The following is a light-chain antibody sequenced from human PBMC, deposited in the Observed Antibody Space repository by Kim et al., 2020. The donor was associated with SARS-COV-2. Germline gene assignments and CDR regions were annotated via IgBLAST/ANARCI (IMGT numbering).Light chain of an antibody. V-gene: IGKV1-5*03. CDR1: QSSSTW. CDR2: KAS. J-gene: IGKJ1*01. CDR3: KHYCSYPWI. Sequence: EIQMTQSPSTLFASVGDRVTITCRASQSSSTWSAWYQRKPGKAPKLLIYKASTLLTGVRPRFSCNGSETEFTLTISSLHPDDFAAYYCKHYCSYPWIIDQGTNVDFK.